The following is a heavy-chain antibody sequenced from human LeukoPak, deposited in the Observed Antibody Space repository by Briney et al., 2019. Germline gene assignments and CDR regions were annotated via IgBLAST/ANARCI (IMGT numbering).Heavy chain of an antibody. CDR1: GGTFISYA. CDR3: ARGITISLYYDGMDV. J-gene: IGHJ6*02. Sequence: ASVKVTCKATGGTFISYAIGWVRQAPGQGGEWVGGIIHIFGTGDYAQEFQGRVTINAEESTSTAYVELSSLRSEDTAVYYCARGITISLYYDGMDVWGQGTTVTVAS. CDR2: IIHIFGTG. V-gene: IGHV1-69*01. D-gene: IGHD3-9*01.